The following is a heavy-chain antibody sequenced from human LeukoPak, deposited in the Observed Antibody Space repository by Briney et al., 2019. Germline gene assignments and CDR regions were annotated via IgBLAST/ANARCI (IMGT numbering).Heavy chain of an antibody. CDR2: INQDGSEK. Sequence: QPGGSLRLSCAASGFTFSSYAMSWVRQAPGKGLEWVANINQDGSEKYYVDSVKGRFTISRDNAKNSLYLQMNSLRAEDTAVYYCARVRYLDYWGQGTLVTVSS. J-gene: IGHJ4*02. CDR1: GFTFSSYA. V-gene: IGHV3-7*01. CDR3: ARVRYLDY.